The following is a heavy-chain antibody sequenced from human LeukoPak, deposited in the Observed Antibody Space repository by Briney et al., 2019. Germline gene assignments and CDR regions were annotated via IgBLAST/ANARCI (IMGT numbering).Heavy chain of an antibody. Sequence: PSETLSLTCTVSGVSISSSSYYWGWIRQPPGKGLEGIGSIYYSGSTYYNPSLKSRVTISVDTSKNQFSLKLSSVTAADTAVYYCARSGPGEAVPAADWFDPWGQGTLVTVSS. CDR1: GVSISSSSYY. D-gene: IGHD2-2*01. J-gene: IGHJ5*02. CDR3: ARSGPGEAVPAADWFDP. CDR2: IYYSGST. V-gene: IGHV4-39*01.